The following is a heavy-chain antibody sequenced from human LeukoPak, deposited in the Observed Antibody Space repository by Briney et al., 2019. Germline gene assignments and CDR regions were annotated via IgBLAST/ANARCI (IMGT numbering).Heavy chain of an antibody. CDR1: GGSITSSSYY. CDR3: ARGLADSDFDY. D-gene: IGHD2-15*01. CDR2: ISYSGTT. J-gene: IGHJ4*02. V-gene: IGHV4-61*05. Sequence: SETLSLTCSVSGGSITSSSYYWSWIRQPPGEGLEWIGYISYSGTTNYSPSLKSRVTISVDTSKNQFSLKLSSVTAADTAVYYCARGLADSDFDYWGQGTLVTVSS.